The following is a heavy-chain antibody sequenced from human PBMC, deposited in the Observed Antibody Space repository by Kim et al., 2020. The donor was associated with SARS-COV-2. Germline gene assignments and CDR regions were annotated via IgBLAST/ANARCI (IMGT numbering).Heavy chain of an antibody. Sequence: EDSEKGRCTISRDNAKNTLYPQMNCPRAEDTAIYLCAKESAPSRYGADYWGQGTLVTVSS. V-gene: IGHV3-23*01. J-gene: IGHJ4*02. D-gene: IGHD2-15*01. CDR3: AKESAPSRYGADY.